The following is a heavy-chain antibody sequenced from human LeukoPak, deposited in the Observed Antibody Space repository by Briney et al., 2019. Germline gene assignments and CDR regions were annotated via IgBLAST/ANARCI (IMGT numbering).Heavy chain of an antibody. V-gene: IGHV3-48*03. D-gene: IGHD3-10*01. CDR2: ISSGGSST. CDR3: ARPRNILRGGPFGS. J-gene: IGHJ4*02. CDR1: GFTFSSFE. Sequence: PGGSLRLSCVTSGFTFSSFEMSWVRQAPGKGLEWISYISSGGSSTYYADSVKGRFTISRDSATKTLFLQMNSLGGADTALYYCARPRNILRGGPFGSWGKGTLVTVSS.